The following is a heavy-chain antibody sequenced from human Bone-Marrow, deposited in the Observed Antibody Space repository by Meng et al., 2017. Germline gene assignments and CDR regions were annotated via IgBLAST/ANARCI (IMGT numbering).Heavy chain of an antibody. J-gene: IGHJ6*02. CDR3: ARVKPTVTPGGWYYGMDV. Sequence: ASVKDSCKASGYTFTSYGFSWVRQAPGQGLEWMGWISAYNGNTNYAQKLQGRVTMTRNTSISTAYMELSSLRSEDTAVYYRARVKPTVTPGGWYYGMDVWGQGTAVTVSS. V-gene: IGHV1-18*01. CDR2: ISAYNGNT. D-gene: IGHD4-17*01. CDR1: GYTFTSYG.